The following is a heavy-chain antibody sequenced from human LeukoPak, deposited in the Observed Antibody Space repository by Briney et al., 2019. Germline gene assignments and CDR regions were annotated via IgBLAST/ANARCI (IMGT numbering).Heavy chain of an antibody. Sequence: GGSLRLSCAASGFTFSTNSMNWVRQAPGKGLEWVSSIGISSSHTFYADSVKGRFTISRDNAENSVYLQMNSLRAEDTAVYYCAKDLTTVATPYYYYYMDVWGKGTTVTVSS. CDR3: AKDLTTVATPYYYYYMDV. V-gene: IGHV3-21*01. J-gene: IGHJ6*03. CDR2: IGISSSHT. CDR1: GFTFSTNS. D-gene: IGHD4-23*01.